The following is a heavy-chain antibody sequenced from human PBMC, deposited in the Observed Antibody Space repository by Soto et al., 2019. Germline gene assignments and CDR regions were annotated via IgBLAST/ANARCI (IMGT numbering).Heavy chain of an antibody. D-gene: IGHD6-19*01. Sequence: EVQLLESGGGFVQPGGSLRLSCAASGFTFSKYAMSWVRQAPGKGLEWVSAITAYGDSTHYADSVKGRFTISRDSPKNTLYLQTDSLRAEDTAVYYCAKHPLWYDSDWYPPPGFDPWGQGTLVTVSS. V-gene: IGHV3-23*01. CDR1: GFTFSKYA. CDR2: ITAYGDST. CDR3: AKHPLWYDSDWYPPPGFDP. J-gene: IGHJ5*02.